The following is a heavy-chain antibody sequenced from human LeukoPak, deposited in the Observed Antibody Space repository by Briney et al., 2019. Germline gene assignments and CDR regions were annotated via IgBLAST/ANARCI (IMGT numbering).Heavy chain of an antibody. CDR3: ASGRYSGRPGGFDY. Sequence: GGSLRLSCAASGFTISSNYMSWVRQAPGKGLEWVSVIYSGGSTYYADSVKGRFTISRDNSKNTLYLQMNSLRAADTAVYYCASGRYSGRPGGFDYWGQGTLVTVSS. V-gene: IGHV3-53*01. D-gene: IGHD6-13*01. CDR1: GFTISSNY. J-gene: IGHJ4*02. CDR2: IYSGGST.